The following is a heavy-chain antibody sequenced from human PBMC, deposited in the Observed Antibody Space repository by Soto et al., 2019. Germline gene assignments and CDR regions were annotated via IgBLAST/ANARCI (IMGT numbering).Heavy chain of an antibody. J-gene: IGHJ6*02. CDR3: ARTSAAGKYYYGMDV. V-gene: IGHV5-51*01. D-gene: IGHD6-13*01. CDR1: GYSFTSYW. CDR2: IYPGDSDI. Sequence: GESLKISCKGSGYSFTSYWIAWVRQVPGKGLELMGVIYPGDSDIRYSPSFQGQVTISADKSISTAYLQWSSLKASDTAMYYCARTSAAGKYYYGMDVWGQGTTVTVSS.